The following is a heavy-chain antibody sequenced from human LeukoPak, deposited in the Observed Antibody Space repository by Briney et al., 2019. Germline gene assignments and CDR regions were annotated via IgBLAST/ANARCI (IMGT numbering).Heavy chain of an antibody. Sequence: GASVKVSCKASGYTFTSYGISWVRQAPGQGLEWMGWISAYNGNTNYAQNLQGRVTMTTDTSTTTVYMELRSLRSDDTAVYYCARDPSNTSGRNILFDYWGRGTLVTVSS. V-gene: IGHV1-18*01. CDR2: ISAYNGNT. CDR3: ARDPSNTSGRNILFDY. J-gene: IGHJ4*02. CDR1: GYTFTSYG. D-gene: IGHD6-19*01.